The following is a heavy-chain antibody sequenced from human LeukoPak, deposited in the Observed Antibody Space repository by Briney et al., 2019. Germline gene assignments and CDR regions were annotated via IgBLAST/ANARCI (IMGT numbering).Heavy chain of an antibody. V-gene: IGHV1-69*04. CDR2: IIPILGIA. CDR1: GYTFTSYA. J-gene: IGHJ4*02. D-gene: IGHD5-12*01. Sequence: SVKVSCKASGYTFTSYAISWVRQAPGQGLEWMGRIIPILGIANYAQKFQGRVTITADKSTSTAYMELSSLRSEDTAVYYCASHPSRGYSGYAYDYWGQGTLVTVSS. CDR3: ASHPSRGYSGYAYDY.